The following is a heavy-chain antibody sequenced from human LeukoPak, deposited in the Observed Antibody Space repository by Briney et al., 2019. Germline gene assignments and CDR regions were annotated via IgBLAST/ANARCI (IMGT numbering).Heavy chain of an antibody. CDR2: ISGSGGGT. CDR3: AKMVREFYTISYYFDY. Sequence: GGSLRLSCAASGFTFNSYAMSWVRQAPEKGLEWVATISGSGGGTYYANSVKGRFTISREDSKNTLYLQMNSLRAEDTAVYYCAKMVREFYTISYYFDYWGQGTLVTVSS. CDR1: GFTFNSYA. V-gene: IGHV3-23*01. D-gene: IGHD2-8*01. J-gene: IGHJ4*02.